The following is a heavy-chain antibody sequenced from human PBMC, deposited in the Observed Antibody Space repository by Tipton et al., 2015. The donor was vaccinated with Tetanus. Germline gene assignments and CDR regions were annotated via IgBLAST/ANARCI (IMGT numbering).Heavy chain of an antibody. Sequence: SLRLSCAVSGGSISSSNWWSWVRQPPGKGLEWIGEIYHSGSTNYNPSLKSRVTISVDKSKNQFSLKLSSVTAADTAVYYCARSNYDFWSGYSQSIYWGQGTLVTVSS. CDR1: GGSISSSNW. V-gene: IGHV4-4*02. CDR3: ARSNYDFWSGYSQSIY. D-gene: IGHD3-3*01. J-gene: IGHJ4*02. CDR2: IYHSGST.